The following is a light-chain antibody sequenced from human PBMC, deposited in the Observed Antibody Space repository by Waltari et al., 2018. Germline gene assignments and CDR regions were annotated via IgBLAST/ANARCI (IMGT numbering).Light chain of an antibody. V-gene: IGLV2-14*03. CDR2: DGT. CDR3: SSYTTSSTVV. CDR1: SSDLGTYDY. J-gene: IGLJ2*01. Sequence: QSALTQPASVSGSPGQSITFSCTGTSSDLGTYDYVSWYQQHPGKAPKLMIYDGTKRTSGVSDRFPGSKAGNTAVLTISGIQAEDEADYYWSSYTTSSTVVFGGGTKVTVL.